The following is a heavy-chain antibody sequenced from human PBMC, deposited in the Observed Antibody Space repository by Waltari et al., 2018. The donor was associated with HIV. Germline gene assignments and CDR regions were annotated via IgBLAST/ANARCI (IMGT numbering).Heavy chain of an antibody. CDR2: VDPEDGET. CDR1: GYTFPDYY. Sequence: EVQLVQSGAEVKKPGATVKISCKVSGYTFPDYYMHWEQPAPGKGLEWMGLVDPEDGETIYAEKFQGRVTITADTSTDTAYMELSSLRSEDTAVYYCATVYTLRESSGFPFDYWGQGTLVTVSS. D-gene: IGHD6-19*01. CDR3: ATVYTLRESSGFPFDY. J-gene: IGHJ4*02. V-gene: IGHV1-69-2*01.